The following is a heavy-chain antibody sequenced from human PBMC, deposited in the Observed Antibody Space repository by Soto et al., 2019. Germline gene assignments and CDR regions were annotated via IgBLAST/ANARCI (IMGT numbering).Heavy chain of an antibody. CDR1: GFTFSSYA. CDR3: AILNSGSYSYHGMDV. Sequence: EVQLLESGGDLVQPGGSLRLSCAASGFTFSSYAMNWVRQAPGKGLEWVSAISGSGGNTFYAGSVKGRFTIARDNSKNTLFLQMPSLRAEDTAIYYGAILNSGSYSYHGMDVWGQGTKVTVSS. CDR2: ISGSGGNT. V-gene: IGHV3-23*01. J-gene: IGHJ6*02. D-gene: IGHD1-26*01.